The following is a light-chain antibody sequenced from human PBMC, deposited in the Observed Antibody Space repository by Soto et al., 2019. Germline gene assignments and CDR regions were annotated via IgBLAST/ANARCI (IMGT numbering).Light chain of an antibody. CDR2: EVS. J-gene: IGLJ2*01. CDR1: SSDVGGYNY. Sequence: QSVLTQPPSASGSPGQSVTISCTGTSSDVGGYNYVSWYQQHPGKAPKVMIYEVSKRPSGVPDRFSGSKSGNTASLTVSGLQAEDEADYYRSSYAGSNNPVVFGGGTKLTVL. V-gene: IGLV2-8*01. CDR3: SSYAGSNNPVV.